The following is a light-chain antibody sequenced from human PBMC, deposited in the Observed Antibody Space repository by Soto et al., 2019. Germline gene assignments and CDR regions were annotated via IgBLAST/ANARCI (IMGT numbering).Light chain of an antibody. CDR3: QQSYSTLGT. CDR1: QSISSY. CDR2: AAS. J-gene: IGKJ2*01. V-gene: IGKV1-39*01. Sequence: DIQMTQSPSSLSASVGDSVTITCRASQSISSYLNWYQQKPGKAPKLLIYAASSLHSGVPSRFSGSGSGTDFTLIISSLQPEDFATYYCQQSYSTLGTFGQGTKLEIK.